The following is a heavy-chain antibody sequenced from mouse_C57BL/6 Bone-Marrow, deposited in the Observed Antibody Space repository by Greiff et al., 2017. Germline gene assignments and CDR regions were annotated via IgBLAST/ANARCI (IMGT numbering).Heavy chain of an antibody. CDR3: ALDSSGYRFAY. CDR1: GFSLTSYG. CDR2: IWGDGST. Sequence: VQLVESGPGLVAPSQSLSITCTVSGFSLTSYGVSWVRQPPGKGLEWLGVIWGDGSTKYHSALISRLSISKDNSKSQVFLKLNSLQTDDTATYXCALDSSGYRFAYWGQGTLVTVSA. D-gene: IGHD3-2*02. J-gene: IGHJ3*01. V-gene: IGHV2-3*01.